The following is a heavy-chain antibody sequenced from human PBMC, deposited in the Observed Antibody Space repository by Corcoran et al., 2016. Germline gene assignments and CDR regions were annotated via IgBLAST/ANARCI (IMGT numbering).Heavy chain of an antibody. CDR2: IYYSGST. V-gene: IGHV4-59*01. CDR1: GGSISSYY. CDR3: ARDGMAARNYYDYGMDV. J-gene: IGHJ6*02. D-gene: IGHD6-6*01. Sequence: QVQLQESGPGLVKPSETLSLTCTVSGGSISSYYWSWIRQPPGKGLEWIGYIYYSGSTNYNPSLKSRVPISVDTSKNQFSLKLSSVTAADPAVYYCARDGMAARNYYDYGMDVWGQGTTVTVSS.